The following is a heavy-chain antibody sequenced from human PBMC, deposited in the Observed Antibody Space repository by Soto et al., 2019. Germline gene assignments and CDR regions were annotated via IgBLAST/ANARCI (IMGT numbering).Heavy chain of an antibody. Sequence: SETLSLTCAVYGGSFSGYYWSWIRQPPGKGLEWIGEINHSGSTNYNPSLKSRVTISVDTSKNQFSLKLSSVTAADTAVYYCARGTGEDYDYWSGYPPGLFAPRAQRTPVTVSS. D-gene: IGHD3-3*01. J-gene: IGHJ5*02. CDR3: ARGTGEDYDYWSGYPPGLFAP. V-gene: IGHV4-34*01. CDR2: INHSGST. CDR1: GGSFSGYY.